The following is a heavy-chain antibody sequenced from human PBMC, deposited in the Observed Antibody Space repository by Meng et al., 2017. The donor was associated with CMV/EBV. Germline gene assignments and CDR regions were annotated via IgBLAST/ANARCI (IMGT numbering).Heavy chain of an antibody. D-gene: IGHD1-26*01. CDR2: ISSSLNSI. Sequence: GGSLRLSCAASGFTFPLYFMNWVRQAPGKGLEWVSSISSSLNSIYYADSVEGRFTIYRDNANNSLHLQMNSLRVEDTAVYYCARGKHYNGSNLDEAFDIWGQGTVVTVSS. CDR3: ARGKHYNGSNLDEAFDI. J-gene: IGHJ3*02. V-gene: IGHV3-21*06. CDR1: GFTFPLYF.